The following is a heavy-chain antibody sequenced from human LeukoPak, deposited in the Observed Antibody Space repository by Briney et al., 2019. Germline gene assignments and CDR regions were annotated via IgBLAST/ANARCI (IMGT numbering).Heavy chain of an antibody. CDR2: ISSNGGST. Sequence: GGSLRLXCAASGFTFSSYAMHWVRQAPGKGLEYVSAISSNGGSTYYANSVKGRFTISRDNSKNTLYLQMGSLRAEDMAVYYCARGGSSGYYYARNWFDPWGQGTLVTVSS. J-gene: IGHJ5*02. V-gene: IGHV3-64*01. CDR3: ARGGSSGYYYARNWFDP. D-gene: IGHD3-22*01. CDR1: GFTFSSYA.